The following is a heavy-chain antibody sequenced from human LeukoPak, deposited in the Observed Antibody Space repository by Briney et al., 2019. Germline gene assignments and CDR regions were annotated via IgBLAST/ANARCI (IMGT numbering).Heavy chain of an antibody. J-gene: IGHJ4*02. CDR1: GFTFDDYA. CDR3: ARARYCSSTNCYEHDY. V-gene: IGHV3-9*01. Sequence: PGGSLRLSCAASGFTFDDYAMHWVRQAPGKGLEWVSGISWNSGSIGYADSVKGRFTISRDNAKNSLYLQMNSLRAEDTAVYYCARARYCSSTNCYEHDYWGQGTLVTVSS. CDR2: ISWNSGSI. D-gene: IGHD2-2*01.